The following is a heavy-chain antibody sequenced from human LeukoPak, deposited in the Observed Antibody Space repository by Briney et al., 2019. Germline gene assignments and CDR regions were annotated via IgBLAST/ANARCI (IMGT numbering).Heavy chain of an antibody. CDR2: ITPDGTST. J-gene: IGHJ3*01. V-gene: IGHV3-74*01. D-gene: IGHD3-3*01. Sequence: PGGSLRLSCAASGFTFSTYWMHWVRQAPGKGLVWVSRITPDGTSTTYADSVKGRFTISRDNAKNTLYVQMNSLRAEDTAVYYCARGAFEVYAFDLWGQGTMVTVSS. CDR3: ARGAFEVYAFDL. CDR1: GFTFSTYW.